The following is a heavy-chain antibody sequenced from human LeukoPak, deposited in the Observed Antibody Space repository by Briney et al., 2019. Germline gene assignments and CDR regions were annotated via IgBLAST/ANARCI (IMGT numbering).Heavy chain of an antibody. CDR2: IYSGGST. CDR1: GFTVSSNY. CDR3: ARHYYYDSSGYQYYFDY. V-gene: IGHV3-53*01. Sequence: GGSLRLSCAASGFTVSSNYMSWVRQAPGKGLEWVSVIYSGGSTYYADSVKGRFTISRENSKNTLYLQMNSLRAEDTAVYYCARHYYYDSSGYQYYFDYWGQGTLVTVSS. J-gene: IGHJ4*02. D-gene: IGHD3-22*01.